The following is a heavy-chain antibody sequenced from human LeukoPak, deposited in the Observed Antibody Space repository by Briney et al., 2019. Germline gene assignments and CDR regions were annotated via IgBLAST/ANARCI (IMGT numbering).Heavy chain of an antibody. D-gene: IGHD1-14*01. CDR1: GYTFTGYY. CDR3: ARAGNRQSNWFDP. J-gene: IGHJ5*02. Sequence: ASVKVSCKASGYTFTGYYMHWVRQAPGQGLEWMGWINPNSGGTNYAQKFQGRVTMTRNTSISTAYMELSRLRSDDTAVYYCARAGNRQSNWFDPWGQGTLVTVSS. V-gene: IGHV1-2*02. CDR2: INPNSGGT.